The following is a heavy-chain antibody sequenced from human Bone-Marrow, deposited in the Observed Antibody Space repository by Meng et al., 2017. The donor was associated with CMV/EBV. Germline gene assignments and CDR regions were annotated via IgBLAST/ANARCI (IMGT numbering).Heavy chain of an antibody. V-gene: IGHV1-18*01. J-gene: IGHJ6*02. D-gene: IGHD3-9*01. CDR2: ISAYNGNT. CDR1: GYTFTSYG. CDR3: ARDERLAIFPPEGMDV. Sequence: ASGKVSCKASGYTFTSYGISWVRQAPGQGLEWMGWISAYNGNTNYAQKLQGRVTMTTDTSTSTAYMELRSLRSDDTAVYYCARDERLAIFPPEGMDVWGQGTTVTVSS.